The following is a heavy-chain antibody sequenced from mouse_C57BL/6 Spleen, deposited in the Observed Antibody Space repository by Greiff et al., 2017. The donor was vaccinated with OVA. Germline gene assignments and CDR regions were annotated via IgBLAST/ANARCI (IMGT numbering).Heavy chain of an antibody. J-gene: IGHJ4*01. CDR2: IWSDGST. Sequence: VMLVESGPGLVAPSQSLSITCTVSGFSLTSYGVHWVRQPPGKGLEWLVVIWSDGSTTYNSALKSRLSISKHNSKSQVFLKMNSLQTDDTAMYYGARHDYYGSSYGAMDYWGQGTSVTVSS. CDR1: GFSLTSYG. V-gene: IGHV2-6-1*01. CDR3: ARHDYYGSSYGAMDY. D-gene: IGHD1-1*01.